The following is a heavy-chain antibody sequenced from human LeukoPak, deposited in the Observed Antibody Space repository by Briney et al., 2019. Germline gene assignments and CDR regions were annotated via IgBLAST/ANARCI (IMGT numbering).Heavy chain of an antibody. CDR1: GYSFTSYW. D-gene: IGHD6-13*01. CDR2: IDPSDSYT. Sequence: GESLKISCKGSGYSFTSYWISWVRQMPGKGLEWMGRIDPSDSYTNYSPSFQGHVTISADKSISTAYLQWSSLKASDTAMYYCAGRGYIAAAGYYFDYWGQGTLVTAS. V-gene: IGHV5-10-1*01. J-gene: IGHJ4*02. CDR3: AGRGYIAAAGYYFDY.